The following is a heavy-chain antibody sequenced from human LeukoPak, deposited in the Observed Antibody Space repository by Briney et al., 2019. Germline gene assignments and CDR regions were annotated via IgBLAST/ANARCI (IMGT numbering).Heavy chain of an antibody. Sequence: ASVKVSCKASGYTITSYVLHWGRQAPGQRLEWMGWINAGNGNTKYSQKFQGRVTITRDTSASTAYMELSSLRSEDTAVYYCARGYGEFNPDYWGQGTLVTVSS. CDR1: GYTITSYV. J-gene: IGHJ4*02. D-gene: IGHD3-10*01. V-gene: IGHV1-3*01. CDR3: ARGYGEFNPDY. CDR2: INAGNGNT.